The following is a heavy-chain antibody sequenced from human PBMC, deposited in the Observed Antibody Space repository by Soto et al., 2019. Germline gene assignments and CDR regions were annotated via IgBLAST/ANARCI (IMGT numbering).Heavy chain of an antibody. CDR3: ARQSSYYDFWSRYYFDY. D-gene: IGHD3-3*01. CDR2: IIPIFGTA. Sequence: QVQLVQSGAEVKKPGSSVKVSCKASGGTFSSYAISWVRQAPGQGLEWMGGIIPIFGTANYAQKFQGRVTMTADESTSTAYMELSSLRSEDTAVYYCARQSSYYDFWSRYYFDYWGQGTLVTVSS. J-gene: IGHJ4*02. CDR1: GGTFSSYA. V-gene: IGHV1-69*01.